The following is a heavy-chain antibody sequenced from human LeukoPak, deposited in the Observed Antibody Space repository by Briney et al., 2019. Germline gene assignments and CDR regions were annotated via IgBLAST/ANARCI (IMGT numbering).Heavy chain of an antibody. Sequence: SVKVSCRASGGTFSSYAISWVRQAPGQGLEWMGGIIPIFGTANYAQKFQGRVTITADESTSTAYMELSSLRSEDTAVYYCARDGGDGYNDFDYWGQGTLVTVSS. D-gene: IGHD5-24*01. J-gene: IGHJ4*02. CDR1: GGTFSSYA. V-gene: IGHV1-69*13. CDR3: ARDGGDGYNDFDY. CDR2: IIPIFGTA.